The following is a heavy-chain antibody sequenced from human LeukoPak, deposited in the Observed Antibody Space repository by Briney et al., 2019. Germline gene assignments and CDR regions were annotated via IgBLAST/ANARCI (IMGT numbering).Heavy chain of an antibody. D-gene: IGHD6-19*01. Sequence: GGSLRLSCAASGFTVSNNYMSWVRQAPGKGLEWVSIIYSGGSTYYSDYVKGRFTISRDNSKNTLYLQMDSLRAEDTAVYYCARRGIAVAGNYFDYWGQGTLVTVSS. CDR3: ARRGIAVAGNYFDY. J-gene: IGHJ4*02. V-gene: IGHV3-66*04. CDR2: IYSGGST. CDR1: GFTVSNNY.